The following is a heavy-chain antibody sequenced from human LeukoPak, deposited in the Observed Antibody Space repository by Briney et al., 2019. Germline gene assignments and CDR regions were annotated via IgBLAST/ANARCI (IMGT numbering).Heavy chain of an antibody. CDR2: IIPIFGTA. D-gene: IGHD3-9*01. Sequence: SVKVSCKASGGTFSSYAISWVRQAPGQGLEWMGGIIPIFGTANYAQKFQGRVTITADESTSTAYMKLSSLRSEDTAVYYCARGRYFDWLLNNWGQGTLVTVSS. CDR3: ARGRYFDWLLNN. V-gene: IGHV1-69*13. CDR1: GGTFSSYA. J-gene: IGHJ4*02.